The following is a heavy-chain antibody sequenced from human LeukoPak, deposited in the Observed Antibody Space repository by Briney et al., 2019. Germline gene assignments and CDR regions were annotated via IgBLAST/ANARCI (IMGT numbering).Heavy chain of an antibody. Sequence: GGSLRLSCAASGFTFSSYAMHWVRQAPGKGPEWVAVISYDGSNKYYADSVKGRFTISRDNSKNTLYLQMNSLRAEDTAVYYCASVEYDSSGYYPPFDYWGQGTLVTVSS. CDR1: GFTFSSYA. CDR3: ASVEYDSSGYYPPFDY. J-gene: IGHJ4*02. D-gene: IGHD3-22*01. CDR2: ISYDGSNK. V-gene: IGHV3-30-3*01.